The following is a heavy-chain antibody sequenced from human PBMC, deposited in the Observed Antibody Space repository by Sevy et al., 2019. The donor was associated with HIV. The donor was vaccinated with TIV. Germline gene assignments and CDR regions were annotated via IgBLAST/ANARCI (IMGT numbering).Heavy chain of an antibody. CDR3: AREGSSATKNNWFDP. D-gene: IGHD6-6*01. V-gene: IGHV1-46*03. CDR2: INPSGGST. CDR1: GYTFTNYY. J-gene: IGHJ5*02. Sequence: ASVKVSCKASGYTFTNYYIHCVRQAPGQGLEWMGIINPSGGSTSYAQKFQGRITVTRDTSTSTVYMELSSLRSEDTAVYYCAREGSSATKNNWFDPWGQGTLVTVSS.